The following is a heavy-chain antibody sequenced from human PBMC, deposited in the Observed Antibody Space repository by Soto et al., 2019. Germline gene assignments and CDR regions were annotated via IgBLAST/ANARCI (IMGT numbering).Heavy chain of an antibody. Sequence: EVQLLDSGGGLVQPGGSLRLSCEASGFTFSNYSMNWVRQAPGKGLEWVLGISGGGDNTDYADSVKGRFTISRDNSKNTVCLQVNSLRAEDRALYYCTRERLGRGFDYWGQGTLVPVSS. CDR1: GFTFSNYS. CDR3: TRERLGRGFDY. J-gene: IGHJ4*02. V-gene: IGHV3-23*01. CDR2: ISGGGDNT. D-gene: IGHD1-26*01.